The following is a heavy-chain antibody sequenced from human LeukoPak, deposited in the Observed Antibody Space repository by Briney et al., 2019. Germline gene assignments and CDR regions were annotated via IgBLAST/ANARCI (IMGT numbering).Heavy chain of an antibody. J-gene: IGHJ6*02. D-gene: IGHD3-3*01. CDR2: IYHSGST. V-gene: IGHV4-59*01. Sequence: PSETLSLTCTVSGGSISTYYWNWIRQPPGKGLEWIGYIYHSGSTNYNPSLQSRVTISVDTSKNQFSLNLNSVTAADTAVYYCARGYDFWSGSSYGMDVWGQGTTVTVSS. CDR3: ARGYDFWSGSSYGMDV. CDR1: GGSISTYY.